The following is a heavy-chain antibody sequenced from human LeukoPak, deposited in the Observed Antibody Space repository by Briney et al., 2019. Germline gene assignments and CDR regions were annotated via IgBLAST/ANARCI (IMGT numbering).Heavy chain of an antibody. J-gene: IGHJ1*01. D-gene: IGHD2/OR15-2a*01. CDR2: IYYSGST. V-gene: IGHV4-39*07. Sequence: SETLSLTCTVSGGSISSSIYYWGWIRQPPGKGLEWIGSIYYSGSTYYNPSLKSRVTISVDTSKNQFSLKLSSVTAADTAVYYCARDKASTPFQHWGQGTLVTVSS. CDR3: ARDKASTPFQH. CDR1: GGSISSSIYY.